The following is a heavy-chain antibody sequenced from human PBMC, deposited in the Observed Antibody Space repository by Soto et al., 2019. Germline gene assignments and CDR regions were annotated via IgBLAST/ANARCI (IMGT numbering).Heavy chain of an antibody. CDR3: ARDLLPPDSSGYTNYDGMDV. V-gene: IGHV4-31*03. Sequence: SETLSLTCTVSGGSISSGGYYWTWIRQHPGKGLEWIGYIYNNGNTYYNPSPKSRVTISVDTSKNQFSLKLSSLTAADTAVYYCARDLLPPDSSGYTNYDGMDVWGQGTTVTVPS. CDR2: IYNNGNT. CDR1: GGSISSGGYY. D-gene: IGHD3-22*01. J-gene: IGHJ6*02.